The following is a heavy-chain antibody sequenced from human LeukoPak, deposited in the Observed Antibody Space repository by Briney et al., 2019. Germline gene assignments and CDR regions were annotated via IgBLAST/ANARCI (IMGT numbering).Heavy chain of an antibody. Sequence: PGGSLRLSCAASGFTVSSNYMSWVRQAPGKGLEWVSVIYSGGSTYYADSVKGRFTISRDNSKNTLYLQMNSLRAEDTAVYYCAKGSKQQLVDAFDIWGQGTMVTVSS. CDR1: GFTVSSNY. CDR3: AKGSKQQLVDAFDI. D-gene: IGHD6-13*01. CDR2: IYSGGST. J-gene: IGHJ3*02. V-gene: IGHV3-53*01.